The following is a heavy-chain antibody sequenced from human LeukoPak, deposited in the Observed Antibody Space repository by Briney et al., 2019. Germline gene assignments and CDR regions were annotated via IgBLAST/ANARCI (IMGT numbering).Heavy chain of an antibody. CDR1: GGSISSSSYY. D-gene: IGHD4-17*01. CDR2: IYYSGST. V-gene: IGHV4-39*01. J-gene: IGHJ3*02. Sequence: SETLSLTCTVTGGSISSSSYYWGWIHQPPGKGLEWIGSIYYSGSTYYNPSLKSRVTISVDTSKNQFSLKLSSVTAADTAVYYCARRDYYGDYGAFDIWGQGTMVTVSS. CDR3: ARRDYYGDYGAFDI.